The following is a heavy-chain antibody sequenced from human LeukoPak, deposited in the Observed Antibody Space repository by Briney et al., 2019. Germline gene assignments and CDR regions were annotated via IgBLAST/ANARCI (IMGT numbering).Heavy chain of an antibody. CDR2: ISDDGSNK. V-gene: IGHV3-30*01. CDR1: GFTFSSYA. CDR3: ARGHWYSGSYYAYFDY. Sequence: PGRSLRLSCAASGFTFSSYAMHWVRQAPGKGLEWVAVISDDGSNKYYADSVKGRFTISRDSSKNTLYLQMNSLRADDTAVYYCARGHWYSGSYYAYFDYWGQGTLVTVSS. D-gene: IGHD1-26*01. J-gene: IGHJ4*02.